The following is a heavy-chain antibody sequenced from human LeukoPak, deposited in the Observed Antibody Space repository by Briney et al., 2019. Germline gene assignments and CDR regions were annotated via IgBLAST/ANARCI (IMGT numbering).Heavy chain of an antibody. D-gene: IGHD5-18*01. J-gene: IGHJ4*02. Sequence: SETLSLTCTGSGGSISSYYWSWIRQPPGKGLEWIGYIYYSGSTNYNPSLKSRVTISVDTSKNQFSLNLSSVTAADTAVYYCARHTGMEYYFDFWGQGALATVSS. V-gene: IGHV4-59*01. CDR1: GGSISSYY. CDR2: IYYSGST. CDR3: ARHTGMEYYFDF.